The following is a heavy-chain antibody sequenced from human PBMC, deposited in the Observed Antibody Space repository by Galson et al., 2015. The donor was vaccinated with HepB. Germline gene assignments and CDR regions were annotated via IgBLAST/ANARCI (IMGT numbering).Heavy chain of an antibody. CDR3: ARDSESYKGDDAFDV. CDR1: GFTFSSYW. V-gene: IGHV3-7*03. CDR2: INQDGSDN. J-gene: IGHJ3*01. D-gene: IGHD3-10*01. Sequence: SLRLSCAASGFTFSSYWMTWVRQAPGKGLEWVANINQDGSDNYYVDSLKGRFTISRDNAKSSLYLQMNSLRVEDTALYYCARDSESYKGDDAFDVWGQGTMITVSS.